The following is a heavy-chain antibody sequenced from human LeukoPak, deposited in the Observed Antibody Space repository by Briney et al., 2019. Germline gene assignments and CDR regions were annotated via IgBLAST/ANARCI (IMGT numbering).Heavy chain of an antibody. D-gene: IGHD3-10*01. J-gene: IGHJ4*02. CDR3: ARFLWFGELFGSFDY. CDR2: ISAYNGNT. Sequence: ASVKVSCKASGYTFTGYYMHWVRQAPGQGLEWMGWISAYNGNTNYAQKLQGRVTMTTDTSTSTAYMELRSLRSDDTAVYYCARFLWFGELFGSFDYWGQGTLVTVSS. CDR1: GYTFTGYY. V-gene: IGHV1-18*04.